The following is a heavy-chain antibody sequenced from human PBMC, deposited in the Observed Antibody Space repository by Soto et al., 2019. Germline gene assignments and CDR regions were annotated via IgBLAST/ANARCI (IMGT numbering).Heavy chain of an antibody. V-gene: IGHV7-4-1*01. CDR1: GYTFTSYA. Sequence: ASVKVSCKASGYTFTSYAMNWVRQAPGQGLEWMGWINTNTGNPTYAQGFTGRFVFSLDTSVSTAYLQICSLKAEDTAVYYCARDTTIFVNYYYYYGMDVWGQGTTVTVSS. J-gene: IGHJ6*02. D-gene: IGHD3-3*01. CDR3: ARDTTIFVNYYYYYGMDV. CDR2: INTNTGNP.